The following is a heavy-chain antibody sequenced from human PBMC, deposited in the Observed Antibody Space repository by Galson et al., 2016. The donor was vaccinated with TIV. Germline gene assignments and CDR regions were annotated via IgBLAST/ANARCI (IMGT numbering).Heavy chain of an antibody. CDR1: GFTFSSYA. V-gene: IGHV3-23*01. J-gene: IGHJ3*02. Sequence: SLRLSCAASGFTFSSYAMNWVRQAPGEGLEWVSTISATGLSAYYADAVKGRFTVSRDNSKNMLYLLMNSLRVEDTAVYYCAKDYVRVIPGTGTFDIWGQGIMVTVSS. CDR2: ISATGLSA. CDR3: AKDYVRVIPGTGTFDI. D-gene: IGHD3-10*02.